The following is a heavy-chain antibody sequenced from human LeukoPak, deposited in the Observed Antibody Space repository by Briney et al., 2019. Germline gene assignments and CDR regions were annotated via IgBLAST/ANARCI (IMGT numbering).Heavy chain of an antibody. D-gene: IGHD3-22*01. Sequence: PGGSLRLSCAASGFTFSNHWMHWVRQVPGKGLVWVSRSDGGGSSTSYADSVKGRFSISRDNAKSTLYLQMNSLRAEDTAVYYCARGPGSSGGAYVGDYWGQGTLVTVSS. CDR3: ARGPGSSGGAYVGDY. CDR1: GFTFSNHW. CDR2: SDGGGSST. V-gene: IGHV3-74*01. J-gene: IGHJ4*02.